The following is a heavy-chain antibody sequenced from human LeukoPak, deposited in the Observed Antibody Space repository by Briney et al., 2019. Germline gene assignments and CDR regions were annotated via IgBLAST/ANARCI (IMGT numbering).Heavy chain of an antibody. CDR3: XXXXXFGDPTPDAFDI. J-gene: IGHJ3*02. CDR2: IYYSGST. D-gene: IGHD3-10*01. Sequence: SETLSLTCTVSGGSISSSSYYWGWIRQPPGKGLEWIGSIYYSGSTYYNPSLKSRVTISVDTSKNQFSLKLSSVTAADTAVEYXXXXXXFGDPTPDAFDIWGQGTMVTVSS. V-gene: IGHV4-39*03. CDR1: GGSISSSSYY.